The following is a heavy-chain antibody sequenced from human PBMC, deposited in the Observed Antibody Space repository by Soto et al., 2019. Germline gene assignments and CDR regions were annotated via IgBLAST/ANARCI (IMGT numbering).Heavy chain of an antibody. Sequence: SETLSLTCTVSGGSISSYYWSWIRQPPGKGLEWIGYIYYSGSTNYNPSLKSRVTISVDTSKNQFSLKLSSVTAADTAVYYCARDTGPSSSSDYWGQGTLVTVSS. CDR1: GGSISSYY. CDR3: ARDTGPSSSSDY. V-gene: IGHV4-59*01. D-gene: IGHD6-6*01. CDR2: IYYSGST. J-gene: IGHJ4*02.